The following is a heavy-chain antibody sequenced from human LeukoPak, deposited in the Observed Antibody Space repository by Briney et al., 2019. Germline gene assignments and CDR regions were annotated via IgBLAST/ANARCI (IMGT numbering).Heavy chain of an antibody. CDR2: IYSGGST. V-gene: IGHV3-53*01. Sequence: GGSLRLSCAASGFTVSSNYMSWVRQAPGKGLEWVSVIYSGGSTYYADSVKGRFTISRDNSKNTLYLQMDSLRAEDTAVYYCARFIGYCSSTSCYNHGMDVWGQGTTVTVSS. D-gene: IGHD2-2*02. CDR3: ARFIGYCSSTSCYNHGMDV. CDR1: GFTVSSNY. J-gene: IGHJ6*02.